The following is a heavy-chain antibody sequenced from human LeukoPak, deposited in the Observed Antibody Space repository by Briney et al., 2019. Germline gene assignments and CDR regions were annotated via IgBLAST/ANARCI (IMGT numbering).Heavy chain of an antibody. CDR2: ISSSGSTI. CDR1: GFTFSSYE. J-gene: IGHJ4*02. V-gene: IGHV3-48*03. D-gene: IGHD5-12*01. Sequence: GSLRLSCAASGFTFSSYEMNWVRQAPGKGLEWVSYISSSGSTIYYADSVKGRFTISRDNAKNSLYLQMNSLRAEDTAVYYCARVPHGWLRFSYDYWGQGTLVTVSS. CDR3: ARVPHGWLRFSYDY.